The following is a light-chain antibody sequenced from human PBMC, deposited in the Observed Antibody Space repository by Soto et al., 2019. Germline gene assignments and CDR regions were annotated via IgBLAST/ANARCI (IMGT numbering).Light chain of an antibody. CDR1: SSKIGSNT. CDR2: SNN. V-gene: IGLV1-44*01. CDR3: AAWDDSLNGRV. J-gene: IGLJ1*01. Sequence: QSVLTQPPSASGTPGQRVTISCSGSSSKIGSNTVNWYQQLPGTAPKLLIYSNNQRPSGVPDRFSGSKSGTSASLAIIGLQSEDEADYYCAAWDDSLNGRVFGTGTKVTVL.